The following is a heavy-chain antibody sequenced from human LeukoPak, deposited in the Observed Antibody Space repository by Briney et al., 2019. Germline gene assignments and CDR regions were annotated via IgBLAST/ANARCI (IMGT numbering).Heavy chain of an antibody. V-gene: IGHV4-4*07. J-gene: IGHJ6*03. CDR1: GGSISRYY. D-gene: IGHD3-3*01. CDR2: IYTRGST. CDR3: ARGVRITIFGVAKTPYYYYYMDV. Sequence: SETLSLTCTGSGGSISRYYWSWIRQPAGKGLERIGRIYTRGSTNYNPSLKSRVTMSVDTSKNQFSLKLSSVTAADTAVYYCARGVRITIFGVAKTPYYYYYMDVWGKGTTVTVSS.